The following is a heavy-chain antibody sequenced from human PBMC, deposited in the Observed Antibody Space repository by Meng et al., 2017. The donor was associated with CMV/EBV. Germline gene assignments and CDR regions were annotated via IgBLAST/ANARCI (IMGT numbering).Heavy chain of an antibody. CDR1: GGSFSGYY. CDR2: INHSGST. CDR3: ARVGAPIVVVPACRNGYSNYPVCAYYGMDV. D-gene: IGHD2-2*01. J-gene: IGHJ6*02. Sequence: SETLSLTCAVYGGSFSGYYWSWIRHPPGKGLEWIGEINHSGSTNYNPSLKSRVTISVDTSKNQFSLKLSSVTAADTAVYYCARVGAPIVVVPACRNGYSNYPVCAYYGMDVWGQGTTVTVSS. V-gene: IGHV4-34*01.